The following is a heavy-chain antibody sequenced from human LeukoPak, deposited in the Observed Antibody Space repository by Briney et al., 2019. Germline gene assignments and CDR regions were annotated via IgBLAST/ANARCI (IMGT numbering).Heavy chain of an antibody. D-gene: IGHD6-19*01. Sequence: ASVKVSCKASGGTFSSYAISWVRQAPGQGLEWMGGIIPIFGTANYAQKFQGRVTITADKSTSTAYMELSSLRSEDTAVYYCASRRIAVAGDYYYYYYMDVWGKGTTVTVSS. CDR1: GGTFSSYA. V-gene: IGHV1-69*06. CDR2: IIPIFGTA. J-gene: IGHJ6*03. CDR3: ASRRIAVAGDYYYYYYMDV.